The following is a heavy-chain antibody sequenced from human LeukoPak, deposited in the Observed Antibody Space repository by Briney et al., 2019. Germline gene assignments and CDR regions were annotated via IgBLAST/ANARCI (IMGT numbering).Heavy chain of an antibody. D-gene: IGHD4-23*01. CDR1: GYSFSSYW. V-gene: IGHV5-51*01. CDR2: IYPADSAT. CDR3: ARPETYGGNLNYFDS. J-gene: IGHJ4*02. Sequence: GESLKISCKGSGYSFSSYWIGWVRQMPGKGLEWMGIIYPADSATRYSPSFQGQVTLSADKSINTAYLQWSSLKASDTAIYYRARPETYGGNLNYFDSGGEGPLVTVSS.